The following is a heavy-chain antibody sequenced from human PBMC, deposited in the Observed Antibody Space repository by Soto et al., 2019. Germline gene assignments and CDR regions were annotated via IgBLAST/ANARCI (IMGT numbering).Heavy chain of an antibody. CDR2: IYWDDVK. V-gene: IGHV2-5*02. J-gene: IGHJ5*02. CDR1: GFSLSTTGVG. Sequence: HIPLKESGPTLVRPTQTLTLTCTFSGFSLSTTGVGVGWIRHSPGKALDWLALIYWDDVKRYSPSLKSRLTITKDSSHNEEILIMTSMEPVDTAGYDCAKRIPHSGLGRERGNCFHPWGQGTLVIVDS. D-gene: IGHD3-16*01. CDR3: AKRIPHSGLGRERGNCFHP.